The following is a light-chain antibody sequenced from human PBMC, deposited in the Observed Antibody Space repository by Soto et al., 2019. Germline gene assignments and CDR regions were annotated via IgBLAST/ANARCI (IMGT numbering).Light chain of an antibody. CDR1: QSISRS. CDR3: QQYNSYLLT. CDR2: DAS. J-gene: IGKJ3*01. V-gene: IGKV1-5*01. Sequence: DIQMTQSPSTLSASVGDRVTITCRASQSISRSLAWYQQKPGKAPNLLIYDASSLESGVPSRFSGSGFGTEFTLTISSLQPDDFGTYYCQQYNSYLLTFGPGTTVDIK.